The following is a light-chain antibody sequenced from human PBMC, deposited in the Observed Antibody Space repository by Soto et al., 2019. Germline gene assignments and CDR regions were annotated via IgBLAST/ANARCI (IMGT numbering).Light chain of an antibody. CDR1: QSVNSK. CDR2: GAS. Sequence: EIVMTQSPATLSVSPGERATLSCRASQSVNSKIAWYQKKPGQAPRLLIYGASTRAPGIPARFSGSGSGTEFTLTINSLQSEDFAFYYCQQYDNGWTFGQGTRVEIK. J-gene: IGKJ1*01. CDR3: QQYDNGWT. V-gene: IGKV3-15*01.